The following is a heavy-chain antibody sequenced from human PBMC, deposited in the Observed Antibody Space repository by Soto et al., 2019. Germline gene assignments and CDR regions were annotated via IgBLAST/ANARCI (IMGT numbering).Heavy chain of an antibody. CDR1: GGSFSGYY. Sequence: SETLSLTCAVYGGSFSGYYWSWIRQPPGKGLEWIGEINHSGSTNYNPSLKSRVTISVDTSKNQFSLKLSSVTAADTAVYYCARGSKEDPADYWGQGTLVTVSS. CDR3: ARGSKEDPADY. J-gene: IGHJ4*02. V-gene: IGHV4-34*01. D-gene: IGHD2-15*01. CDR2: INHSGST.